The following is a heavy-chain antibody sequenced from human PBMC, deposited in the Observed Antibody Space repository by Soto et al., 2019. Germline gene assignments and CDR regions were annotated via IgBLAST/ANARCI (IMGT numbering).Heavy chain of an antibody. J-gene: IGHJ4*02. V-gene: IGHV3-21*01. D-gene: IGHD3-22*01. CDR2: ISSSSSYI. Sequence: EVQLVESGGGLVKPGGSLRLSCAASGFTFSSYSMNWVRQAPGKGLEWVSSISSSSSYIYYADSVKGRFTISRDNAKNSLYLQMNSLRAEDTAVYYCARGGGYDSSGYYRRSDYWGQGTLVTVSS. CDR3: ARGGGYDSSGYYRRSDY. CDR1: GFTFSSYS.